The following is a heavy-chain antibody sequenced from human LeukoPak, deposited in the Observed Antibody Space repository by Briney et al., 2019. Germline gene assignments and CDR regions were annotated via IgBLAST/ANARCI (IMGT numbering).Heavy chain of an antibody. V-gene: IGHV3-30*04. Sequence: PGRSLRLSCAASGFTFSSYAMHWVRQAPGKGLEWVAVISYDGSNKYYADSVKGRFTISRDNSKNTLYLQMNSLRAEDTAVYYCAAGGRTNWFDPWGQGTLVTVSS. CDR1: GFTFSSYA. CDR2: ISYDGSNK. D-gene: IGHD2-8*01. J-gene: IGHJ5*02. CDR3: AAGGRTNWFDP.